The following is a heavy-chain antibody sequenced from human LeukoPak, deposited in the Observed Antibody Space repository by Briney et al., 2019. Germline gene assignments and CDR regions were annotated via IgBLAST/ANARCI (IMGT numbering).Heavy chain of an antibody. J-gene: IGHJ5*02. Sequence: SGGSLRLSCAASGFTVSSNYMSWVRQAPGKGLEWVSVIYSGGTTYYADSVKGRFTLSRDNSKNTLYLQMNSLRAEDTAVYYCARGNYDILTRNWFDPWGQGTLVTVSS. CDR2: IYSGGTT. CDR1: GFTVSSNY. V-gene: IGHV3-53*01. D-gene: IGHD3-9*01. CDR3: ARGNYDILTRNWFDP.